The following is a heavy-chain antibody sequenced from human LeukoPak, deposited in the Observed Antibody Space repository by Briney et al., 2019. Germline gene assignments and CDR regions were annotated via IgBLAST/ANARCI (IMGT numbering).Heavy chain of an antibody. Sequence: PGESLRLSCGGSGFSFSTSSMTWVRQAPGKGLEWVAYISDNGRTKYYADSVKGRFTISRDNDRSSLFLQMNSLRADDTAVYYCAKRRGYWGQGTLVTVSS. CDR3: AKRRGY. J-gene: IGHJ4*02. CDR1: GFSFSTSS. CDR2: ISDNGRTK. D-gene: IGHD5-24*01. V-gene: IGHV3-48*01.